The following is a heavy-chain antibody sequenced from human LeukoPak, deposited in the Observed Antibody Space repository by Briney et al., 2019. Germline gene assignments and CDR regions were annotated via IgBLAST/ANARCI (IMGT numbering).Heavy chain of an antibody. CDR1: GDSISSSGYY. CDR3: ARGTDAYKVGNH. V-gene: IGHV4-39*07. CDR2: IHYSGST. D-gene: IGHD5-24*01. J-gene: IGHJ5*02. Sequence: SETLSLTCTVSGDSISSSGYYWGWIRQPPGKGLEWIGNIHYSGSTYYNPSLKSRVTISVDTSKNQFSLKMTSVTAADTAVYYCARGTDAYKVGNHWGQGALVTVSS.